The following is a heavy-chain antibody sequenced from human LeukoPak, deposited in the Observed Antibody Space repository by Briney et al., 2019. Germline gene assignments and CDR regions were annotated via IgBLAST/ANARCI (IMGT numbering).Heavy chain of an antibody. Sequence: PSETLSLTCAVYGGSFSGYYWSWIRQPPGKGLEWLGEINHSGSTNYNPSLKSRVTISVDTSKNQFSLKLSSVTAADTAVYYCARIPTTVTTAGYYYYGMDVWGQGTTVTVSS. V-gene: IGHV4-34*01. CDR3: ARIPTTVTTAGYYYYGMDV. D-gene: IGHD4-17*01. CDR2: INHSGST. CDR1: GGSFSGYY. J-gene: IGHJ6*02.